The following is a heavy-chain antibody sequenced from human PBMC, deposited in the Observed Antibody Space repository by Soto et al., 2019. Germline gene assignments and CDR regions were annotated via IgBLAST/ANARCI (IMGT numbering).Heavy chain of an antibody. J-gene: IGHJ4*02. CDR3: AKDFTYYDILTGPFDY. CDR1: GFTFSSYG. Sequence: PGGSLRLSCAASGFTFSSYGMHWVRQAPGKGLEWVAVISYDGSNKYYADSVKGRFTISRDNSKNTLYLQMNSLRAEDTAVYYCAKDFTYYDILTGPFDYWGKGTLVTVSS. D-gene: IGHD3-9*01. V-gene: IGHV3-30*18. CDR2: ISYDGSNK.